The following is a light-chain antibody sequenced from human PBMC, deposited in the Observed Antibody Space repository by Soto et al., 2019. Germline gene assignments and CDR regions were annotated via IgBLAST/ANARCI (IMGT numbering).Light chain of an antibody. CDR3: QQSYKNPHT. CDR1: QRIRTD. V-gene: IGKV1-39*01. CDR2: VAS. Sequence: IQMTQSPSSLSASVGERVTITCRASQRIRTDLTWYQQRPGKAPKVLIYVASTLQTGVPSRFSGSASGTDFNLTITSLQPEDFALYYCQQSYKNPHTFGGGTRVEIK. J-gene: IGKJ4*01.